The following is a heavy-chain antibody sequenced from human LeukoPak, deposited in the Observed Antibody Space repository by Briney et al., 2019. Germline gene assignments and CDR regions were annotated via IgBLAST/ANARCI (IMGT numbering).Heavy chain of an antibody. J-gene: IGHJ4*02. CDR3: ATDPVYCSGGSCYDY. V-gene: IGHV1-2*02. Sequence: ASVKVSCKASGYTFTGYYMHWVRQAPGQGLEWMGWINPNSGGTNYAQKFQGRVTMTRDTSISTAYMELSRLRSDDTAVYYCATDPVYCSGGSCYDYWGQGTLVTVSS. CDR2: INPNSGGT. D-gene: IGHD2-15*01. CDR1: GYTFTGYY.